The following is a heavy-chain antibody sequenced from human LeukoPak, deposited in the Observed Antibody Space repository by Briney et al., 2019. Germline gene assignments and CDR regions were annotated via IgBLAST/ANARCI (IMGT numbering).Heavy chain of an antibody. CDR2: ISSTSSTI. J-gene: IGHJ4*02. D-gene: IGHD1-26*01. CDR3: ARVRSGTYYDY. V-gene: IGHV3-48*01. CDR1: GISFDSYS. Sequence: TGGSLRLSCAASGISFDSYSMSWVRRAPGKGLEWVSYISSTSSTIYYADSVRGRFTISRDNARTSLYLQINSLRAEDMAVYYCARVRSGTYYDYWGQGTLVTVSS.